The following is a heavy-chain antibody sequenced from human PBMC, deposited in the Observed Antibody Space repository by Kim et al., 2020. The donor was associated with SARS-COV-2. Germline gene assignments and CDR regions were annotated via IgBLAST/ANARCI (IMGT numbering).Heavy chain of an antibody. D-gene: IGHD3-10*01. Sequence: SETLSLTCAVYGESFSGSYWSWIRQPPGKGLEWIGEIDHTGSPNYTPALKSRVTMSVDTSKNQISLNLRSMTVADTATYYCARTPFGSGSYYDAFDIWGQGTVVTVSS. CDR2: IDHTGSP. J-gene: IGHJ3*02. CDR1: GESFSGSY. V-gene: IGHV4-34*01. CDR3: ARTPFGSGSYYDAFDI.